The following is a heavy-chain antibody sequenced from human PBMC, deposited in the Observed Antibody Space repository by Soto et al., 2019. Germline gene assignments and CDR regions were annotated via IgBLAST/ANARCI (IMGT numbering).Heavy chain of an antibody. CDR1: GFTFSSYG. D-gene: IGHD4-17*01. J-gene: IGHJ6*03. V-gene: IGHV3-30*18. Sequence: QVQLVESGGGVVQPGRSLRLSCAASGFTFSSYGMHWVRQAPGKGLEWVAVISYDGSNKYYADSVKGRFTISRDNSKNTLYLQMNILRAEDTAVYYCAKDLRNSYGDYVGYYYYYMDVWGKGTTVTVS. CDR2: ISYDGSNK. CDR3: AKDLRNSYGDYVGYYYYYMDV.